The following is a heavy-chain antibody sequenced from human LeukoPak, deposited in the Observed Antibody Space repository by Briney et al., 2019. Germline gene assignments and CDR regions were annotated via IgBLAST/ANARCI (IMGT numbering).Heavy chain of an antibody. CDR1: GFTFSTYV. V-gene: IGHV3-64D*06. CDR3: VRGTGY. D-gene: IGHD3-16*01. J-gene: IGHJ4*02. Sequence: GGSLRLSCSVSGFTFSTYVMHWVRQAPGRGLEYVSAISSNGDNTYYADSVKGRFTISRDNSKNTLYLQMSSLRADDTAVYYCVRGTGYWGQGTLVTVSS. CDR2: ISSNGDNT.